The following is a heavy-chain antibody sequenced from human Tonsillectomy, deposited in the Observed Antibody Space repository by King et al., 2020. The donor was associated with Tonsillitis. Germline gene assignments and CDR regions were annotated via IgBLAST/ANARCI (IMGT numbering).Heavy chain of an antibody. CDR1: GFTFSDYY. CDR2: ISSISSYT. V-gene: IGHV3-11*05. D-gene: IGHD6-19*01. J-gene: IGHJ4*02. Sequence: VQLVESGGGLVKPGGSLRLSCAASGFTFSDYYMSWIRQAPGKGLEGVSYISSISSYTNYADSLKGRFTISSDNPKNSLYLQMNSLRAEDTAVYYCARDRLWGSSGWYFDYWGQGTLVTVSS. CDR3: ARDRLWGSSGWYFDY.